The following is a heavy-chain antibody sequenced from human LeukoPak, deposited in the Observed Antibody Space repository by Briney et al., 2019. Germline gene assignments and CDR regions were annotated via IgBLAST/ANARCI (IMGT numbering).Heavy chain of an antibody. CDR3: AKGGVATMRDGYNYYYYYMEV. J-gene: IGHJ6*03. CDR1: GITFTIHA. D-gene: IGHD5-24*01. Sequence: SGGSLRLSCAASGITFTIHAMSWVRQAPGKRLEWVSLISGSGGHTYYGDSVKGRFTISRDNSKSTLYLQMNSLRAEDTAVYYCAKGGVATMRDGYNYYYYYMEVWGRGTTVTVSS. CDR2: ISGSGGHT. V-gene: IGHV3-23*01.